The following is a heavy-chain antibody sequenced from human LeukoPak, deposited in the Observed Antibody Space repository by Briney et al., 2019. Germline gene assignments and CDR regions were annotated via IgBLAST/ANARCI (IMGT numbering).Heavy chain of an antibody. CDR2: INPNSGGT. CDR1: GYTFTGYY. CDR3: AGVFDGFWSGYAIDY. V-gene: IGHV1-2*02. Sequence: GASAKVSCKASGYTFTGYYMHWVRQAPGQGLEWMGWINPNSGGTNYAQKFQGRVTMTRDTSISTAYMELSRLRSDDTAVYYCAGVFDGFWSGYAIDYWGQGTLVTVSS. D-gene: IGHD3-3*01. J-gene: IGHJ4*02.